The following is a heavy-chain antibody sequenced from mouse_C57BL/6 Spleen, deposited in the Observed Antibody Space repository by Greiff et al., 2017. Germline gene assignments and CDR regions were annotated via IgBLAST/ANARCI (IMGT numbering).Heavy chain of an antibody. CDR2: INYDGSST. CDR3: ARENYYGSLFDY. J-gene: IGHJ2*01. CDR1: GFTFSDYY. Sequence: EVQLVESEGGLVQPGSSMKLSCTASGFTFSDYYMAWVRQVPEKGLEWVANINYDGSSTYYLDSLKSRFIISRDNAKNILYLQMSSLKSEDTATYYCARENYYGSLFDYWGQGTTLTVSS. V-gene: IGHV5-16*01. D-gene: IGHD1-1*01.